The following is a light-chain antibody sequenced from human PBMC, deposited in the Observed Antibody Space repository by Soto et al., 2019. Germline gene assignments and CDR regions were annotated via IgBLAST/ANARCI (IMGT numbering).Light chain of an antibody. V-gene: IGKV3-20*01. CDR2: GAS. CDR1: QSFRGL. CDR3: QQYGSSPIT. J-gene: IGKJ5*01. Sequence: EVLLTQSPVSLSLSPGERAPLSCRASQSFRGLLAWYQQKPGQAPRLLISGASTRAAGISDRFRGSGSGTDFTLTISRLEPEDFAVYYCQQYGSSPITFGQGTRLEI.